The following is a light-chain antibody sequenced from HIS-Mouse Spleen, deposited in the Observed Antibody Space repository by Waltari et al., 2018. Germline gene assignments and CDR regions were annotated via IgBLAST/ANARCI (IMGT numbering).Light chain of an antibody. V-gene: IGLV2-11*01. Sequence: QSALTPPRSVSGSPGQSVTISCTGTSSDFGGYNYVSCYQQHPGKAPKLMIYDVSKRPSGVPDRFSGSKSGNTASLTISGLQAEDEADYYCCSYAGSYTWVFGGGTKLTVL. CDR1: SSDFGGYNY. CDR3: CSYAGSYTWV. CDR2: DVS. J-gene: IGLJ3*02.